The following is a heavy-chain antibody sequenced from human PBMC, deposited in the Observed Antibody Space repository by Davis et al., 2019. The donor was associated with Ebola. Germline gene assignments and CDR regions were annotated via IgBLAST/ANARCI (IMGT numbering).Heavy chain of an antibody. CDR3: ARDFGAGRFLEWLPRLAPYRYYYYYYMDV. D-gene: IGHD3-3*01. J-gene: IGHJ6*03. CDR2: INPSGGST. Sequence: ASVKVSCKASGYTFTSYYMHWVRQAPGQGLEWMGIINPSGGSTSYAQKFQGRVTMTRDTSTSTVYMELSSLRSEDTAVYYCARDFGAGRFLEWLPRLAPYRYYYYYYMDVWGKGTTVTVSS. CDR1: GYTFTSYY. V-gene: IGHV1-46*01.